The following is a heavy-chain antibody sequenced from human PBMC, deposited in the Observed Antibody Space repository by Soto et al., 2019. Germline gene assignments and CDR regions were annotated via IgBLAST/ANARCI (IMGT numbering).Heavy chain of an antibody. Sequence: QVQLQQWGAGLLKPSETLSLTCAVYGGSFSGYYWSWIRQPPGKGLEWIGEINHSGSTNYNPSLKGRVTISVDTSKNQFSLKLSSVTAADTAVYYCARVRAMGTYYYYGMDVWGQGTTVTVSS. V-gene: IGHV4-34*01. CDR1: GGSFSGYY. D-gene: IGHD5-18*01. CDR2: INHSGST. J-gene: IGHJ6*02. CDR3: ARVRAMGTYYYYGMDV.